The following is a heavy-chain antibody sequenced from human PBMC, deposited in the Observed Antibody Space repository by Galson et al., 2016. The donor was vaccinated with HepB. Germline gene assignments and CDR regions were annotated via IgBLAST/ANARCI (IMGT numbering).Heavy chain of an antibody. CDR3: ARTRHYDSSGYYH. CDR1: GDTFTTFG. CDR2: ISAYNGNT. Sequence: SVKVSCKASGDTFTTFGLTWVRQAPGQGLEWMGWISAYNGNTKYAQEFQGRVTMTTDTSTSTAYMELRSLRSDDPAVYYCARTRHYDSSGYYHWGQGTLVTVSS. J-gene: IGHJ4*02. D-gene: IGHD3-22*01. V-gene: IGHV1-18*01.